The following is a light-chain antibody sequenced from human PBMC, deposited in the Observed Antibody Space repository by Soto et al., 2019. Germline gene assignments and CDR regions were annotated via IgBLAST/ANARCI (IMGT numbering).Light chain of an antibody. J-gene: IGKJ1*01. CDR1: QSISSW. CDR2: DAS. V-gene: IGKV1-5*01. CDR3: QHYNSYSEA. Sequence: TPAATTRCACVGDRVTINCGASQSISSWLAWYQQKPGKAPKLLIYDASSLESGVPSRFSGSGSGTEFTLTISSLQPDDFATYYCQHYNSYSEAFGQGTKVDVK.